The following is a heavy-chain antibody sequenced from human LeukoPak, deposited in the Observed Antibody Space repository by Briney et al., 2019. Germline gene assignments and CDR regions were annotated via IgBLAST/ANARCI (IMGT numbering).Heavy chain of an antibody. CDR3: ARGPVGYCSGGSCTRYFDY. V-gene: IGHV1-18*04. J-gene: IGHJ4*02. CDR2: ISAYNGNT. D-gene: IGHD2-15*01. CDR1: GYTFTSYG. Sequence: ASVKVSSKASGYTFTSYGISWVRQAPGQGLEWMGWISAYNGNTNYAQKLQGRVTMTTDTSTSTAYMELRSLRSDDTAVYYCARGPVGYCSGGSCTRYFDYWGQGTLVTVSS.